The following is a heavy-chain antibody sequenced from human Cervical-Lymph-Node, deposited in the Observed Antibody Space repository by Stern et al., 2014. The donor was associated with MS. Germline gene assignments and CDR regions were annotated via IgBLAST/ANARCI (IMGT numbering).Heavy chain of an antibody. CDR3: ALFVGRSEFDY. J-gene: IGHJ4*02. CDR1: GFSLSTSGMC. V-gene: IGHV2-70*17. CDR2: IDWDDEK. D-gene: IGHD3-10*02. Sequence: QVTLRESGPALVKPTQTLTLTCTFSGFSLSTSGMCVTWVRQPPGKALEWLARIDWDDEKFYRKSLRTRLTISKDTSKNQVFLTMTNMDPVDTATYYCALFVGRSEFDYWGQGTLVTVPS.